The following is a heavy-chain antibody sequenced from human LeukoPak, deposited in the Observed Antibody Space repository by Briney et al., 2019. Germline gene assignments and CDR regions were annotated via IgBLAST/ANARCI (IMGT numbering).Heavy chain of an antibody. CDR2: IWYDGSNK. Sequence: GGSLRLSCAASGFTFSSYGMHWVRQAPGKGLEWVAVIWYDGSNKYYADSVKGRFTISRANSKNTLYLQMNSLRAEDTAVYYCARDGELRWPFREESYFDYWGQGTLVTVST. V-gene: IGHV3-33*01. J-gene: IGHJ4*02. CDR1: GFTFSSYG. CDR3: ARDGELRWPFREESYFDY. D-gene: IGHD2-21*01.